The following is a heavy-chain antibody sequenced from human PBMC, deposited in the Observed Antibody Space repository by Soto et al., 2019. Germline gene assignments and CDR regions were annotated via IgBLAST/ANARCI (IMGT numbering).Heavy chain of an antibody. V-gene: IGHV1-18*01. J-gene: IGHJ4*02. CDR3: ARNGLNRDYTH. Sequence: SVKVSCEASGYAYTSYGRRWVRQAPGQGLEWMGWISAYNGNTNYAQKLQGRVTMTTDTSTSAAYMELRSLRSDDTAVYYCARNGLNRDYTHWGQGTLVTVSS. CDR2: ISAYNGNT. CDR1: GYAYTSYG. D-gene: IGHD4-17*01.